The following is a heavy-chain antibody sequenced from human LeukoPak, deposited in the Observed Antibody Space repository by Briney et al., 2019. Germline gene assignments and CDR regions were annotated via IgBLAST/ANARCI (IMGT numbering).Heavy chain of an antibody. CDR1: GGSISSGSYY. CDR3: ARRIGNNWFDP. CDR2: IYTSGST. D-gene: IGHD2-15*01. J-gene: IGHJ5*02. V-gene: IGHV4-61*02. Sequence: SETLSLTCTVSGGSISSGSYYWSWIRQPAGKGLEWIGRIYTSGSTNYNPSLKSRVTISVDTSKNQFSLKLSSVTAADTAVYYCARRIGNNWFDPWGQGTLVTVSS.